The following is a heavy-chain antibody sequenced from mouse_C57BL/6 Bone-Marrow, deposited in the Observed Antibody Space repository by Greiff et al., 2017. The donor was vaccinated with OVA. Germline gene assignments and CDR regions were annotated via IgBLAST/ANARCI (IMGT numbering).Heavy chain of an antibody. CDR2: SRNKANDYTT. Sequence: EVHLVESGGGLVQSGRSLRLSCATSGFTFSDFYMEWVRQAPGKGLEWIAASRNKANDYTTEYSASVKGRFIVSRDTSQSILYLQMNALRAEDTAIYYCARDSLPSYYYAMDYWGQGTSVTVSS. V-gene: IGHV7-1*01. CDR1: GFTFSDFY. J-gene: IGHJ4*01. CDR3: ARDSLPSYYYAMDY. D-gene: IGHD5-1*01.